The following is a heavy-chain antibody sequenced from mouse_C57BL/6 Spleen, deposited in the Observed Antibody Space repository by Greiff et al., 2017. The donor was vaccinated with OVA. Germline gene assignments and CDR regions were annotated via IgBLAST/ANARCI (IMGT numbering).Heavy chain of an antibody. D-gene: IGHD1-1*01. J-gene: IGHJ2*01. Sequence: EVQRVESGGGLVKPGGSLKLSCAASGFTFSDYGMHWVRQAPEKGLEWVAYISSGSSTIYYADTVKGRFTISRDNAKNTLFLQMTSLRSEDTAMYYCARRIAYYYGSSYNYFDYWGQGTTLTVSS. CDR3: ARRIAYYYGSSYNYFDY. CDR1: GFTFSDYG. V-gene: IGHV5-17*01. CDR2: ISSGSSTI.